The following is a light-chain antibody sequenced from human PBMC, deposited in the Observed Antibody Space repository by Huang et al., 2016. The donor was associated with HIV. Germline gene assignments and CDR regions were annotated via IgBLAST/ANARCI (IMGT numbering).Light chain of an antibody. CDR3: QQRSNWPPLT. CDR2: DAS. Sequence: EIVLTQSPANLSLSPGERATLSCRASQSISSYLAWYQQKPGQAPRLLIYDASNRATGIPARFSGSGSGTEFTLTISSLEPEDFAVYYCQQRSNWPPLTFGGGTKVEIK. V-gene: IGKV3-11*01. CDR1: QSISSY. J-gene: IGKJ4*01.